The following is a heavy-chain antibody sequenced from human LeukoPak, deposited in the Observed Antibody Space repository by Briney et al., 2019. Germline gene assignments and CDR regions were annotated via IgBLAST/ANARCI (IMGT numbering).Heavy chain of an antibody. V-gene: IGHV4-39*01. CDR2: IYYSGST. Sequence: PSETLSLTCTVSGGSISSSGYYWGWIRQPPGKGLEWIASIYYSGSTYYNPSLKSRVTISVDTSKNQLSLKLSSLTAADTAVYYCARHEYSGSYYGLSWFDPWGQGALVTVSS. CDR1: GGSISSSGYY. J-gene: IGHJ5*02. D-gene: IGHD1-26*01. CDR3: ARHEYSGSYYGLSWFDP.